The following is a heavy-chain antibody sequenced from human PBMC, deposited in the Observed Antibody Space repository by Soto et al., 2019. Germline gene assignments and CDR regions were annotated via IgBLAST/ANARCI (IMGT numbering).Heavy chain of an antibody. CDR1: GYTFTSYG. D-gene: IGHD2-15*01. J-gene: IGHJ4*02. V-gene: IGHV1-18*01. CDR2: ISAYNGNT. Sequence: ASVKVSCKASGYTFTSYGISWVQQAPGQGLEWIRWISAYNGNTNYAQKLQERVNMNTDTSRSTAYMELRSLRSDDTAVFYCVRVSVGEMLVATSNVDYGGQGTLITVS. CDR3: VRVSVGEMLVATSNVDY.